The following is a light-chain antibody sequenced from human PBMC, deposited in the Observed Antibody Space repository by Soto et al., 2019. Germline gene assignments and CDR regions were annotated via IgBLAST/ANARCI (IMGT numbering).Light chain of an antibody. V-gene: IGLV1-44*01. CDR3: QSYDNSLTTSFV. J-gene: IGLJ1*01. CDR1: SSNIGSNT. CDR2: ADD. Sequence: QSVLTQPPSASGTPGQRVTISCSGSSSNIGSNTVNWYQQLPGTAPKLLIYADDNRPSGVPDRFSGSKSGTSASLAITGLQPEDEADYYCQSYDNSLTTSFVFGTGTKLTVL.